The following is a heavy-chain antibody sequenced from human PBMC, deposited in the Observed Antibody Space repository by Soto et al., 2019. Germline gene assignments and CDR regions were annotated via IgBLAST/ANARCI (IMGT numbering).Heavy chain of an antibody. D-gene: IGHD2-8*01. Sequence: QVQLVQSGAEVKKPGSSVKVSCKASGGTFSSYAISWVRQAPGQGLEWMGGIIPIFGTANYAQKFQGRVTITADKSTRTAYMELGSLRSEDTAVYYCARDEGINGRRYFQHWGQGTLVTVSS. V-gene: IGHV1-69*06. CDR3: ARDEGINGRRYFQH. J-gene: IGHJ1*01. CDR2: IIPIFGTA. CDR1: GGTFSSYA.